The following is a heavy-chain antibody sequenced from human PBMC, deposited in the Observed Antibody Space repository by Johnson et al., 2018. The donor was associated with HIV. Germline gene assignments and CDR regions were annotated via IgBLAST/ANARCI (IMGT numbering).Heavy chain of an antibody. Sequence: VQLVESGGGVVQPGMSLRLSCAASGFTFSDYYMSWIRQAPGKGLEWVSYISSSGSSRYYADSVKGRFTITRDNVKNSLYLQMNSLRAEDTAVYYCARACRDGYTCDAFDIWGQGTMVTVSS. J-gene: IGHJ3*02. V-gene: IGHV3-11*04. D-gene: IGHD5-24*01. CDR3: ARACRDGYTCDAFDI. CDR2: ISSSGSSR. CDR1: GFTFSDYY.